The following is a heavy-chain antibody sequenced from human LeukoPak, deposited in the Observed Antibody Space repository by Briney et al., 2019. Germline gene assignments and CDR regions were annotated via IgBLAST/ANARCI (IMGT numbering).Heavy chain of an antibody. CDR3: AKEREVIRDYYFDY. Sequence: GGSLRLSCAASGFTFSNYAMSWVRQAPGKGLEWVSAISGSGVTTYSADSVKGRFTIARDNSKNTVYLQMNSLRAEDTAVYYCAKEREVIRDYYFDYWGRGTLVTVSS. CDR1: GFTFSNYA. V-gene: IGHV3-23*01. J-gene: IGHJ4*02. D-gene: IGHD3-3*01. CDR2: ISGSGVTT.